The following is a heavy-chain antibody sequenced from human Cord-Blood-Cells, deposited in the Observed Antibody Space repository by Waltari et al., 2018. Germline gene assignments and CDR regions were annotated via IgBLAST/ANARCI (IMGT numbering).Heavy chain of an antibody. J-gene: IGHJ3*02. CDR3: ARISHGIIICRDAFDS. D-gene: IGHD1-1*01. V-gene: IGHV4-34*01. CDR1: GGSISGYY. Sequence: QVQLPQWGSGLLKPSQTLSLTCAVYGGSISGYYLYWLRHLPGKGRDWIGEINHSGSTINNPSLKSRVTISVNTSKNQFSLKLSSGTAADTAVYYWARISHGIIICRDAFDSWGQGTMVTVSS. CDR2: INHSGST.